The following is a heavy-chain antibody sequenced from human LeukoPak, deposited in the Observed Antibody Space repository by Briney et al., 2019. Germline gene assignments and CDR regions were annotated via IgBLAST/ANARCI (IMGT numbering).Heavy chain of an antibody. V-gene: IGHV4-59*12. D-gene: IGHD2-15*01. Sequence: SETLSLTCTVSGGSISVYYWSWIRQPPGKGLEWIGYIYNSGSTNYNPSLKSRVTISGDTSKNQFSLKLSSVTAADTAVYYCARGYCSGGSCYSHYYYNYMDVWGKGTTVTVSS. J-gene: IGHJ6*03. CDR1: GGSISVYY. CDR3: ARGYCSGGSCYSHYYYNYMDV. CDR2: IYNSGST.